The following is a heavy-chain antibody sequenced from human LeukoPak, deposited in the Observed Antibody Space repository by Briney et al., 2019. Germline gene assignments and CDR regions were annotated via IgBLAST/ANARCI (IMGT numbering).Heavy chain of an antibody. CDR3: ARPALGELLYLDP. CDR1: GYSFTSYW. Sequence: AGESLKISCKGSGYSFTSYWIGWVRQMPGKGLEWMGIIYPGDSDTRYSPSFQGQVTISADKSISTAYLQWSSLKASDTAMYYCARPALGELLYLDPWGQGTLVTVSS. V-gene: IGHV5-51*01. J-gene: IGHJ5*02. CDR2: IYPGDSDT. D-gene: IGHD3-10*01.